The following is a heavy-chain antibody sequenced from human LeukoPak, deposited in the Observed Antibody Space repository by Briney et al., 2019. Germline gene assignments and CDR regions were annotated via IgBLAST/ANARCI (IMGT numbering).Heavy chain of an antibody. CDR3: AHLGGSSGY. V-gene: IGHV4-39*01. CDR2: IYYSGST. Sequence: SETLSLTCTVSGGSISSSSFYWGWIRQPPGKGLEWIGSIYYSGSTYYNPSLKSRVTISVDTSKNQFSLKLSSVTAADTAVYYCAHLGGSSGYWGQGTLVTVSS. J-gene: IGHJ4*02. CDR1: GGSISSSSFY. D-gene: IGHD1-26*01.